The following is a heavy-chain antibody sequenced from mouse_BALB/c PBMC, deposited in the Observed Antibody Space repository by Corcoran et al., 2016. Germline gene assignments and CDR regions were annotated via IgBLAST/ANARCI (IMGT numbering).Heavy chain of an antibody. Sequence: DVQLQESGPGLVKPSQSLSLTCSVTGYSITSGYYWNWIRQFPGNKLEWMGYISYDGSNNYNPSLKNRISITRDTSKNQLFLKLNSVTTEDTATYYCARMGGNYWDFAYWGQGSLVTVSA. CDR3: ARMGGNYWDFAY. CDR1: GYSITSGYY. V-gene: IGHV3-6*02. D-gene: IGHD2-1*01. J-gene: IGHJ3*01. CDR2: ISYDGSN.